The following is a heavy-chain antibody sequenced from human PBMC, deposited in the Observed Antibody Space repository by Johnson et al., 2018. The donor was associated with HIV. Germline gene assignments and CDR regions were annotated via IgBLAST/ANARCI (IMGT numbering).Heavy chain of an antibody. V-gene: IGHV3-11*04. J-gene: IGHJ3*02. CDR3: TRDLGREADSGDYGTWGPDAFDI. CDR2: ISSSGSTK. D-gene: IGHD4-17*01. CDR1: GFTFSDYY. Sequence: QVQLVESGGGLVKPGGSLRLSCAASGFTFSDYYMSWIRQAPGKGLEWVSYISSSGSTKYYADSVKGRFTISRDNAKNSLYLQMNSLRAEDTAVYDCTRDLGREADSGDYGTWGPDAFDIWGQGTMVTVSS.